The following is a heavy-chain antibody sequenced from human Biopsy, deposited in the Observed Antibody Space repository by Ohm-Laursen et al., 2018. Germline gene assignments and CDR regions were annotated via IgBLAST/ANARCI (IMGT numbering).Heavy chain of an antibody. Sequence: SDTLSLTCTVSGGSVGSNVAYWAWIRQPPGKGLESIGSIFYSGITYYNPSLQSRVTMSVDTSKNQFSLNLTSVTAADTAVYYCARHPTGFWFDPWGQGTLVIVSS. CDR2: IFYSGIT. V-gene: IGHV4-39*01. CDR3: ARHPTGFWFDP. CDR1: GGSVGSNVAY. J-gene: IGHJ5*02.